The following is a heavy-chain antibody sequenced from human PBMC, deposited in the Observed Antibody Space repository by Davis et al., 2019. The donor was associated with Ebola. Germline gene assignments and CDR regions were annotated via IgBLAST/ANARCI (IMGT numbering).Heavy chain of an antibody. CDR2: ISSSGSTI. CDR3: ARVGIAAAGSEGLDY. D-gene: IGHD6-13*01. J-gene: IGHJ4*02. Sequence: PGGSLRLSCAASGFTFSSYSMSWIRQAPGKGLEWVSYISSSGSTICYADSVKGRFTISRDNAKNSLYLQMNSLRAEDTAVYYCARVGIAAAGSEGLDYWGQGTLVTVSS. CDR1: GFTFSSYS. V-gene: IGHV3-48*04.